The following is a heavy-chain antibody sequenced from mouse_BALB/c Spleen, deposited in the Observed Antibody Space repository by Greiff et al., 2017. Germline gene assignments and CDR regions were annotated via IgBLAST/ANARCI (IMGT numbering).Heavy chain of an antibody. D-gene: IGHD1-1*01. CDR2: INPSNGGT. V-gene: IGHV1S81*02. Sequence: QVQLQQSGAELVKPGASVKLSCKASGYTFTSYYMYWVKQRPGQGLEWIGEINPSNGGTNFNEKFKSKATLTVDKSSSTAYVQLSSLTSEDSAVYYCTRPLYGWFAYWGQGTLVTVSA. CDR3: TRPLYGWFAY. J-gene: IGHJ3*01. CDR1: GYTFTSYY.